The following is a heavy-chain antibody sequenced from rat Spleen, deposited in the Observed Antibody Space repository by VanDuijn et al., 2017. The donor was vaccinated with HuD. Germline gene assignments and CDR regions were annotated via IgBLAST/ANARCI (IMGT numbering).Heavy chain of an antibody. CDR3: ATAGTRISRFAY. Sequence: EVQLVESGGGLVQPGRSLKLSCAASGFTFSNYGMAWVRQTPTKGLEWVASISTGGGNTYYRDSVKGRFTISRDIAKSTLYLQMDSLGSEDTATYYCATAGTRISRFAYWGQGTLVTVSS. J-gene: IGHJ3*01. CDR1: GFTFSNYG. D-gene: IGHD1-4*01. V-gene: IGHV5S13*01. CDR2: ISTGGGNT.